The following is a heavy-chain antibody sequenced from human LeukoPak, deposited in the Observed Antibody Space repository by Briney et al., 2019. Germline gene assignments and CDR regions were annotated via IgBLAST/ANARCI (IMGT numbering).Heavy chain of an antibody. D-gene: IGHD5-18*01. CDR1: GFTFSSHG. CDR3: AKDLSYGSNWFDP. V-gene: IGHV3-33*06. J-gene: IGHJ5*02. CDR2: IWYDGSKK. Sequence: GGSLRLSCAASGFTFSSHGMHWVRQAPGKGLEWVALIWYDGSKKNYADSVKGRFTISRDDSKSTLYLQINSLRAEDTAVYYCAKDLSYGSNWFDPWGQGALVTLSS.